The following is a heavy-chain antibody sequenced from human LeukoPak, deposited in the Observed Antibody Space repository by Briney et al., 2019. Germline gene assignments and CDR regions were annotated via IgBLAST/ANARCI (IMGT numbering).Heavy chain of an antibody. Sequence: SETLSLTCAVYGGSFSGYYWSWIRQPPGRGLEWIGEINHSGSTNYNPSLKSRVTISVDTSKNQFSLKLSSVTAADTAVYYCARANPQQQLAFDYWGQGTLVTVSS. D-gene: IGHD6-13*01. CDR1: GGSFSGYY. J-gene: IGHJ4*02. V-gene: IGHV4-34*01. CDR3: ARANPQQQLAFDY. CDR2: INHSGST.